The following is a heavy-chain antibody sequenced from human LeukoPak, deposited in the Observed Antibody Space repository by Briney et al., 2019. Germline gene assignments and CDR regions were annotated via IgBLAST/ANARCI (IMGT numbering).Heavy chain of an antibody. CDR2: INQDGGQK. J-gene: IGHJ4*02. D-gene: IGHD4-17*01. V-gene: IGHV3-7*01. Sequence: GGSLRLSRTASGVTASTCWMSWVRQAPGKGLEWVAHINQDGGQKYYVDSVKGRFTISRDNAETSLFLQMTSLRTEDTALYYCVGFCGEYVNYWGQGNQVTVSS. CDR3: VGFCGEYVNY. CDR1: GVTASTCW.